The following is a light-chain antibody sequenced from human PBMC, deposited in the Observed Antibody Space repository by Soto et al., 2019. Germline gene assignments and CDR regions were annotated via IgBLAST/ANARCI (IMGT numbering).Light chain of an antibody. CDR2: EVS. CDR1: SSDVGGYDS. Sequence: QSVLTQPASVSGSPGQSITISCSGTSSDVGGYDSVSWYQQHPGKAPKVMIYEVSNRPSGVSNRFSGSKYGNTASLTISGLQAEDEADYYCSSYTDSSNYVFGTGTKVTVL. CDR3: SSYTDSSNYV. V-gene: IGLV2-14*01. J-gene: IGLJ1*01.